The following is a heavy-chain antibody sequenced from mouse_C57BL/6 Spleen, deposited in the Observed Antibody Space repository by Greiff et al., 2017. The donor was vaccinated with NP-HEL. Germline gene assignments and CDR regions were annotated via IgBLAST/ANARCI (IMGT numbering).Heavy chain of an antibody. CDR2: IYPGDGDT. D-gene: IGHD1-1*01. V-gene: IGHV1-80*01. J-gene: IGHJ4*01. CDR1: GYAFSSYW. Sequence: VQLQQSGAELVKPGASVKISCKASGYAFSSYWMNWVKQRPGKGLEWIGQIYPGDGDTNYNGKFKGKATLTADKSSSTAYMQLSSLTSEDSAVYFCAGGSSSYYYAMDYWGQGTSVTVSS. CDR3: AGGSSSYYYAMDY.